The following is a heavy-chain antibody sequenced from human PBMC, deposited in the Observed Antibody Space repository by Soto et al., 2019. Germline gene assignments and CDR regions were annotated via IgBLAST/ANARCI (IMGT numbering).Heavy chain of an antibody. V-gene: IGHV3-73*01. Sequence: GGSLRLSCAASGFTFSGSVVHWVRQASGKGLEWVGRIRSKPNNYATAYAASVKGRFTISRDDSKNTAHLLMNSLKTEDTAVYYCTRHEVDATGWYLNWFDPWGQRTMVTVSS. D-gene: IGHD6-19*01. CDR2: IRSKPNNYAT. CDR3: TRHEVDATGWYLNWFDP. J-gene: IGHJ5*02. CDR1: GFTFSGSV.